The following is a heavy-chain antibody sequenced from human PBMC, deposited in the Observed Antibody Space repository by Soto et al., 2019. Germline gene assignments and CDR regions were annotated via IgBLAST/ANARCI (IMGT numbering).Heavy chain of an antibody. CDR1: GFTFSSYA. D-gene: IGHD1-1*01. CDR3: AKDGQLTSYYYYGMDV. V-gene: IGHV3-23*01. J-gene: IGHJ6*02. Sequence: GGSLRLSCAASGFTFSSYAMSWVRQAPGKGLEWVSAISGSGGSTYYADSVKGRFTISRDNSKNTLYLQMNSLRAEDTTVYYCAKDGQLTSYYYYGMDVWGQGTTVTVSS. CDR2: ISGSGGST.